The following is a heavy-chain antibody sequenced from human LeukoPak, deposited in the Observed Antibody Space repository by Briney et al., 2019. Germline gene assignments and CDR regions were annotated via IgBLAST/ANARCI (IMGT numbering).Heavy chain of an antibody. J-gene: IGHJ6*03. Sequence: ASVKVSCKASGGTFSSYAISWVRQAPGQGLEWRGGIIPIFGTANYAQKFQGRVTITTDESTRTAYMELHSLIAEDTAVYYCARGLSYDYVWGSYRYDYYYYMDVWGKGTTVTVSS. D-gene: IGHD3-16*02. V-gene: IGHV1-69*05. CDR3: ARGLSYDYVWGSYRYDYYYYMDV. CDR1: GGTFSSYA. CDR2: IIPIFGTA.